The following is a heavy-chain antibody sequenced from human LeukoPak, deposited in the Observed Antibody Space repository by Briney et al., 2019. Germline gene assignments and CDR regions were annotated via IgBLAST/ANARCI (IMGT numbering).Heavy chain of an antibody. CDR3: ATHGGIAWTSDY. J-gene: IGHJ4*02. Sequence: PSETLSLTCTVSGASISSYYWSWIRQPPGKGLEYIAYVHYSGRTDSNPSLKSRVTTSLDSSKNQFSLHLSSVTAADTAVYYCATHGGIAWTSDYWGQGALVTVSS. V-gene: IGHV4-59*08. CDR1: GASISSYY. CDR2: VHYSGRT. D-gene: IGHD3-16*01.